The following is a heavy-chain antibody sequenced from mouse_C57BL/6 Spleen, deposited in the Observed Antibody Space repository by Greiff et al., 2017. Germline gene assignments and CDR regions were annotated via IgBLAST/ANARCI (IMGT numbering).Heavy chain of an antibody. CDR2: ISYDGSN. CDR3: AREEARGVAY. V-gene: IGHV3-6*01. Sequence: DVKLQESGPGLVKPSQSLSLTCSVTGYSITSGYYWNWIRQFPGNKLEWMGYISYDGSNNYNPSLKNRSSITRDTSKNQFFLKLKSVTTEDTATYYCAREEARGVAYWGQGTLVTVSA. J-gene: IGHJ3*01. CDR1: GYSITSGYY.